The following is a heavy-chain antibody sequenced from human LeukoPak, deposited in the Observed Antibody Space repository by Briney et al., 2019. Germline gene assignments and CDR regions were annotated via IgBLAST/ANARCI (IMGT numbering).Heavy chain of an antibody. V-gene: IGHV1-69*05. CDR1: GGTFNTYA. CDR3: ARIEGGYGVFVL. Sequence: SVKVSCKASGGTFNTYAINWVRQAPGQGLEWMGRIIPVFGTPHYAQKYQGRLTITTDEFASTVYMELSSLRSQDTAINSCARIEGGYGVFVLGGQGTLVTVPS. D-gene: IGHD5-12*01. CDR2: IIPVFGTP. J-gene: IGHJ4*02.